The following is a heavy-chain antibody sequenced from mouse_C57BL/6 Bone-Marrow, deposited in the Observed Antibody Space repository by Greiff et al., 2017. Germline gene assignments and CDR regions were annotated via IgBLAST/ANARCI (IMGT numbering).Heavy chain of an antibody. J-gene: IGHJ1*03. CDR3: TRDLYNGSPHWYFDV. V-gene: IGHV5-9-1*02. CDR1: GFTFSSYA. Sequence: EVTLVESGEGLVKPGGSLKLSCAASGFTFSSYAMSWVRQTPEKRLEWVAYISSGGDYIYYADTVKGRFTISRANARNTLYLQMSSLKSEDTAMYYCTRDLYNGSPHWYFDVWGTGTTVTVSS. D-gene: IGHD2-1*01. CDR2: ISSGGDYI.